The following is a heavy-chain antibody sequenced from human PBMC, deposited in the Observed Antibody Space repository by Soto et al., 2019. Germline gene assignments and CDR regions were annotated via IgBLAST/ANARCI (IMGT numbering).Heavy chain of an antibody. V-gene: IGHV3-74*01. D-gene: IGHD3-10*01. Sequence: EVQLVESGGGLVQPGGSLRLSCAASGFTFSTYWIHWVRQAPGKGLVWVSRINSDGSSTNYADSVKGRFTISRDNAKNTLFLQRNSLRAEDTAVYYCARDRWGGGRDMDVWGLGTTVTVSS. CDR1: GFTFSTYW. CDR2: INSDGSST. J-gene: IGHJ6*02. CDR3: ARDRWGGGRDMDV.